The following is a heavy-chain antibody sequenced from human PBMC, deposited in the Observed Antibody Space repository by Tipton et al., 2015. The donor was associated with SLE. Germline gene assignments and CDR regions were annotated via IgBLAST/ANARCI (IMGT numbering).Heavy chain of an antibody. CDR1: GGSISSGSYY. J-gene: IGHJ3*02. CDR2: IYTSGST. Sequence: TLSLTCTVSGGSISSGSYYWSWIRQPAGKGLEWIGHIYTSGSTNYNPSLKSRVTMSVDTSKNQFSLKLSSVTAADTAVYYCARDESSSWSRGAFDIWGQGTMVTVSS. D-gene: IGHD6-13*01. V-gene: IGHV4-61*09. CDR3: ARDESSSWSRGAFDI.